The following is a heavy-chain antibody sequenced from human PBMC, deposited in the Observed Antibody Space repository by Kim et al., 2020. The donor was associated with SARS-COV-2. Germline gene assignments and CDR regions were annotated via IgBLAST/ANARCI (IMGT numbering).Heavy chain of an antibody. CDR1: GYTFTSYY. J-gene: IGHJ4*02. CDR2: INPSGGST. V-gene: IGHV1-46*01. CDR3: ARDGWGETGTYDLWDY. D-gene: IGHD1-7*01. Sequence: ASVKVSCKASGYTFTSYYMHWVRQAPGQGLEWMGIINPSGGSTSYAQKFQGRVTMTRDTSTSTVYMELSRLRSEDTAVYYCARDGWGETGTYDLWDYWGQGTLVTVSS.